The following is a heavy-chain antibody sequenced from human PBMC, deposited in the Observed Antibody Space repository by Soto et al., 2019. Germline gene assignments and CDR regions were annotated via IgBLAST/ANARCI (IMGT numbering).Heavy chain of an antibody. CDR1: GFTFSSYA. CDR3: AREGGSYRTNLTHNPLYNWFDP. CDR2: ISYDGSNK. V-gene: IGHV3-30-3*01. D-gene: IGHD1-26*01. J-gene: IGHJ5*02. Sequence: PGGSMRLSCAASGFTFSSYAMPWVRQAPSKGLEWVAVISYDGSNKYYADSVKGRFTISRDNSKNTLYLQMNSLRAEDTAVYYCAREGGSYRTNLTHNPLYNWFDPWGQGTLVTVSS.